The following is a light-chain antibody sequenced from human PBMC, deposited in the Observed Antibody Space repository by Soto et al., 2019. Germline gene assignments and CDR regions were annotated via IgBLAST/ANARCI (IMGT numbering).Light chain of an antibody. CDR1: QSISNW. Sequence: DIQMTQSPSILSASVGDRVTITCRASQSISNWLAWYQQKPGKAPKLLIYKASSLESGVPSRFSGSGSGTEFTLTISSLQPDDFATYYCQQYNSYSPYTFGQGTKLEIK. CDR2: KAS. J-gene: IGKJ2*01. V-gene: IGKV1-5*03. CDR3: QQYNSYSPYT.